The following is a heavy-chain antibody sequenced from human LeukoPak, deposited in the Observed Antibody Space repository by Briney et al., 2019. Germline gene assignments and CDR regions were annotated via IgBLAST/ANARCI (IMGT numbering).Heavy chain of an antibody. CDR1: GFTFSSYA. D-gene: IGHD3-10*01. CDR2: ISGSGGST. V-gene: IGHV3-23*01. J-gene: IGHJ4*02. CDR3: AKGKGSGSGSYLLFDY. Sequence: GGSLRLSCAASGFTFSSYAMSWVRQAPGKGLEWVSAISGSGGSTYYADSVKGRFTISGDNSKNTLYLQMISLRAEDTAVYYCAKGKGSGSGSYLLFDYWGQGTLVTVSS.